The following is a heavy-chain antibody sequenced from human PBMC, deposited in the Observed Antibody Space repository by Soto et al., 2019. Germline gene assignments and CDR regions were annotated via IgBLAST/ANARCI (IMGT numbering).Heavy chain of an antibody. V-gene: IGHV1-18*01. CDR1: GYTFTSYG. D-gene: IGHD3-22*01. J-gene: IGHJ4*02. CDR2: ISAYNGNT. Sequence: ASVKVSCKASGYTFTSYGISWVRQAPGQGLEWMGWISAYNGNTNYAQKLQGRVTMTTDTSTSTAYMELRSLRSDDTAVYYCASSSPYCDSSGYLHPPAYWGQGTLVTVSS. CDR3: ASSSPYCDSSGYLHPPAY.